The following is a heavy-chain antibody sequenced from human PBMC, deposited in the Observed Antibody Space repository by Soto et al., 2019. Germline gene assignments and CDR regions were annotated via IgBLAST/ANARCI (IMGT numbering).Heavy chain of an antibody. Sequence: QVQLVQSGAEVKKPGSSVKVSCTASGGTFSSYAISWVRQAPGQGLEWMRGIIPIFGTANYAQKFQGRVTITADESTSTDYMERSSQRSEYTDVYYCALGALSKPTFYYLDTALHWGQGTLVTVSS. J-gene: IGHJ4*02. CDR1: GGTFSSYA. D-gene: IGHD5-18*01. CDR2: IIPIFGTA. CDR3: ALGALSKPTFYYLDTALH. V-gene: IGHV1-69*12.